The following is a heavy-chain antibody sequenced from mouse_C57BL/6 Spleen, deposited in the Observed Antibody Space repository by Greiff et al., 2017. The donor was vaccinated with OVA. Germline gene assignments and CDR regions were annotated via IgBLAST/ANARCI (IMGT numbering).Heavy chain of an antibody. Sequence: DVHLVESEGGLVQPGSSMKLSCTASGFTFSDYYMAWVRQVPEKGLEWVANINYDGSSTYYLDSLKSRFIISRDNAKNILYLQMSSLKSEDTATYYCARGSYGYGFAYWGQGTLVTVSA. CDR3: ARGSYGYGFAY. CDR1: GFTFSDYY. CDR2: INYDGSST. D-gene: IGHD2-2*01. J-gene: IGHJ3*01. V-gene: IGHV5-16*01.